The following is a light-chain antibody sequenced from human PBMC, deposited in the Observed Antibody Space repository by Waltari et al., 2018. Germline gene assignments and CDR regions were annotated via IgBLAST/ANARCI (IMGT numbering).Light chain of an antibody. J-gene: IGLJ2*01. V-gene: IGLV1-40*01. Sequence: SVLTQPPSVSGAPGQTVTISCTGSSSHIGSTYDVHSYQQLPGTAPNLLIYGNSNRPSGVPDRFSGSKSGTSASLAITGLQAEDEADYYCQSYDRSLNGHVVFGGGTKVTVL. CDR1: SSHIGSTYD. CDR3: QSYDRSLNGHVV. CDR2: GNS.